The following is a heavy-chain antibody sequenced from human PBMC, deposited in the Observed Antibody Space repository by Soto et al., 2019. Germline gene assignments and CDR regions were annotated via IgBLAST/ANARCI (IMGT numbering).Heavy chain of an antibody. CDR3: AKVSGEQLLSTFGY. CDR2: IYGSGGST. J-gene: IGHJ4*02. Sequence: PGGSRRLSYAGSGFTYSRHVMSWVRHAPGKGMEWRSAIYGSGGSTYFADSVKCRFTFSRDNSKKTLYLQMNRLRAEDPAGCYGAKVSGEQLLSTFGYWDQGSMVTV. V-gene: IGHV3-23*01. D-gene: IGHD2-2*01. CDR1: GFTYSRHV.